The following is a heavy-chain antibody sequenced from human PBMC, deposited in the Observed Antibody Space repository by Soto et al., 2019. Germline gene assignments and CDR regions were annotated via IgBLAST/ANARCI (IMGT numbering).Heavy chain of an antibody. V-gene: IGHV1-8*01. D-gene: IGHD2-21*02. CDR2: MNPKSGDT. CDR3: CFCGGGCRNSRYYGMDV. Sequence: QVQLVQSGAEVKKPGASVKVSCKASGYTFTKYDINWVRQATGQGPEWMGWMNPKSGDTGYAQKFQGRVTMTRDTSISTSYMEVSSRRSDDTAVSYCCFCGGGCRNSRYYGMDVWGQGTTVNVSS. CDR1: GYTFTKYD. J-gene: IGHJ6*02.